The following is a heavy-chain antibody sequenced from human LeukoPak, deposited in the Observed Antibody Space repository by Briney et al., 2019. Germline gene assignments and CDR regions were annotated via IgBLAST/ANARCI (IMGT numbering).Heavy chain of an antibody. Sequence: SETLSLTCTVSGGSISSSSYYWGWIRQPPGKGLEWIGSIYYSGSTYYNPSLKSRGTISVDTSKNQFSLKLSSVTAADTAVYYCARVQLERRFLYYYMDVWGKGTTVTVSS. CDR3: ARVQLERRFLYYYMDV. CDR1: GGSISSSSYY. J-gene: IGHJ6*03. D-gene: IGHD1-1*01. CDR2: IYYSGST. V-gene: IGHV4-39*07.